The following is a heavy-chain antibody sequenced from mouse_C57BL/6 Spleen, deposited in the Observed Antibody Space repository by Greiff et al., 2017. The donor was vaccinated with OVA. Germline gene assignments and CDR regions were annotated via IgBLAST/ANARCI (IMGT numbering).Heavy chain of an antibody. D-gene: IGHD1-1*01. CDR3: AREGIYYYGSSSYYFDY. J-gene: IGHJ2*01. CDR2: IDPSDSET. V-gene: IGHV1-52*01. CDR1: GYTFTSYW. Sequence: VQLQQPGAELVRPGSSVKLSCKASGYTFTSYWMHWVKQRPIQGLEWIGNIDPSDSETHYNQKFKDKATLTVDKSSSTAYMQLSSLTSEDSAVYYCAREGIYYYGSSSYYFDYWGQGTTLTVSS.